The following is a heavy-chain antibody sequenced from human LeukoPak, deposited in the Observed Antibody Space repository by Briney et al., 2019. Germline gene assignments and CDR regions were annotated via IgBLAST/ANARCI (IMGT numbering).Heavy chain of an antibody. Sequence: GASVKVSCKASGYTFTGYYMHWVRQAPGQGLEWMGWINPNSGGTNYAQKFQGRVTMTRDTSISTAYMELSRLRSDDTAVYYCARGYSSSWYAVSFDYWGQGTLVTVSS. D-gene: IGHD6-13*01. J-gene: IGHJ4*02. CDR2: INPNSGGT. CDR3: ARGYSSSWYAVSFDY. V-gene: IGHV1-2*02. CDR1: GYTFTGYY.